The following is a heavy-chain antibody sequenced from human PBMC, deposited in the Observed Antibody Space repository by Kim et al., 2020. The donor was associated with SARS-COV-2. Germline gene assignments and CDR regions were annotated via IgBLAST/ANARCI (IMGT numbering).Heavy chain of an antibody. CDR1: GFTFSINA. D-gene: IGHD3-10*01. CDR2: ITGDGAST. J-gene: IGHJ4*02. CDR3: AKDRSRSGTFYTSDY. V-gene: IGHV3-23*01. Sequence: GGSLRLSCVASGFTFSINAMTWVRQAPGKGLEWVSVITGDGASTYYADSVKGRFTISRDNSKSTVYLQMNSLRAEDTAVYYCAKDRSRSGTFYTSDYWGQGTLVTVSS.